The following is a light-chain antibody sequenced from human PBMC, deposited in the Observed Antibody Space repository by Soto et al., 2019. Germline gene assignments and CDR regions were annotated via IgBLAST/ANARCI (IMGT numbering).Light chain of an antibody. CDR1: RSVSTS. Sequence: GDRVAINWRASRSVSTSLNWYQQKPGKAPKVLIYAASNLHRGIPSRFSGSGSGTDFTLTISSLHPEDFATYSCQQSYSMPLTFGGGTKGDIK. V-gene: IGKV1-39*01. CDR3: QQSYSMPLT. J-gene: IGKJ4*01. CDR2: AAS.